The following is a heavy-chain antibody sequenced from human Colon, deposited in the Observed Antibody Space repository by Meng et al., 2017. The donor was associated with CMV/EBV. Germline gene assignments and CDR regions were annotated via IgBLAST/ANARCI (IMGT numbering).Heavy chain of an antibody. CDR2: IIPIFGTA. V-gene: IGHV1-69*05. CDR1: GGTFSSYA. CDR3: ARGGYCSSTSCFGTDY. D-gene: IGHD2-2*01. Sequence: KVSCKASGGTFSSYAISWVRQAPGQGLEWMGDIIPIFGTAYYVQKFQGRVTITTDESTNTAYMELSSLRSEDTAVYYCARGGYCSSTSCFGTDYWGQGTLVTVSS. J-gene: IGHJ4*02.